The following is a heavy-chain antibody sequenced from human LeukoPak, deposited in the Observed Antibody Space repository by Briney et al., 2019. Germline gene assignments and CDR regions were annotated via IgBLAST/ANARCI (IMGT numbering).Heavy chain of an antibody. J-gene: IGHJ3*02. CDR1: GYTFTSYG. Sequence: GASVKVSCKASGYTFTSYGISWVRQAPGQGLEWMGWISAYNGNTNYAQKLQGRVTMTTDTSTSTAYMELRSLRSDDTAVYYCATNDEGYYYDSSGEDAFDIWGQGTMVTVSS. CDR2: ISAYNGNT. CDR3: ATNDEGYYYDSSGEDAFDI. V-gene: IGHV1-18*01. D-gene: IGHD3-22*01.